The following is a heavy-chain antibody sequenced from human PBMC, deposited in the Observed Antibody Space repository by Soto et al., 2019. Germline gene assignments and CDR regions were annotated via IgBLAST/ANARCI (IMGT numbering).Heavy chain of an antibody. CDR2: ISGSGVST. V-gene: IGHV3-23*01. CDR3: ANVRYSSGSSWHFDL. CDR1: GFTFSSYA. J-gene: IGHJ2*01. D-gene: IGHD6-19*01. Sequence: VQLLESGGGLVQPGGSLRLSCAASGFTFSSYAMSWVRQAPGKGLEWVSAISGSGVSTYYADSVKGRFTISRDNSKNTLYLQMNSLRAEDTAIYYYANVRYSSGSSWHFDLWGRGTLVTVYS.